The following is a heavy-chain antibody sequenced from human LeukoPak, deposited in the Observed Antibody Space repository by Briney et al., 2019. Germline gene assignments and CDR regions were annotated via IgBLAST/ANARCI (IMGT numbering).Heavy chain of an antibody. Sequence: SETLSLTCTVSGGSISSSSYYWGWIRQPPGTGLEWIGSIYYSGSTYYNPSLKSRVTISVDTSKNQFSLKLSSVTAADTAVYYCARHGGLWPDQFDYWGQGTLVTVSS. CDR3: ARHGGLWPDQFDY. CDR2: IYYSGST. J-gene: IGHJ4*02. D-gene: IGHD3-16*01. CDR1: GGSISSSSYY. V-gene: IGHV4-39*01.